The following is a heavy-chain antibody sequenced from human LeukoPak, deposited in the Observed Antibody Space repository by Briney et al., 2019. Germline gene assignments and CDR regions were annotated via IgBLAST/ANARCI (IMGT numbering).Heavy chain of an antibody. CDR1: GGSISRHH. CDR2: IYYSGNS. CDR3: ARINSGWYFDY. D-gene: IGHD6-19*01. Sequence: PSETLSLTCIDSGGSISRHHWTWLRQPPGKGLEYIGYIYYSGNSNYNPSLKSRVTISVDRSKNQFSLKLTSVTAEDTAVYYCARINSGWYFDYWGQGTLVSVSS. V-gene: IGHV4-59*11. J-gene: IGHJ4*02.